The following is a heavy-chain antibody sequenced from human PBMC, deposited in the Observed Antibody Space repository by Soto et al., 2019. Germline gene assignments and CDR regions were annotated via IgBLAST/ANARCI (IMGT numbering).Heavy chain of an antibody. CDR2: ISWDGGST. Sequence: EVQLVESGGVVVQPGGSLRLSCAASGFTFDDYAMHWVRQAPGKGLEWVSLISWDGGSTYYADSVKGRFTISRDNSKNSLYLQMNSLRAEDTALYYCAKDMGRLWGRFLEWTPYGMDVWGQGTTVTVSS. V-gene: IGHV3-43D*04. CDR1: GFTFDDYA. D-gene: IGHD3-3*01. CDR3: AKDMGRLWGRFLEWTPYGMDV. J-gene: IGHJ6*02.